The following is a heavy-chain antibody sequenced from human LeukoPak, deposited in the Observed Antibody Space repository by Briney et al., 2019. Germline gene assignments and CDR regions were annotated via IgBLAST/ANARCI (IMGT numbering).Heavy chain of an antibody. D-gene: IGHD2-2*01. CDR3: ARTSSTSRYYYYMDV. V-gene: IGHV4-4*07. Sequence: SETLSLTCTVSRGSISSYYWSWIRQPAGEGLEWIGRIYTSGSTNYNPSLKSRVTMSVDTSKNQFSLKLSSVTAADTAVYYCARTSSTSRYYYYMDVWGKGTTVTVSS. CDR1: RGSISSYY. J-gene: IGHJ6*03. CDR2: IYTSGST.